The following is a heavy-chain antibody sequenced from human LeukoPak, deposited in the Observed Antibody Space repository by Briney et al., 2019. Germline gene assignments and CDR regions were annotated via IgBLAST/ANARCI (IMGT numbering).Heavy chain of an antibody. V-gene: IGHV3-30-3*01. J-gene: IGHJ4*02. D-gene: IGHD6-19*01. CDR1: GFTFSSYA. CDR3: AKGSGWDPRNYFDY. Sequence: GGSLRLSCAASGFTFSSYAMHWVRQAPGKGLEWVAVISYDGSNKYYADSVKGRFTISRDNSKNTLYLQMNSLRAEDTAVYYCAKGSGWDPRNYFDYWGQGTLVTVSS. CDR2: ISYDGSNK.